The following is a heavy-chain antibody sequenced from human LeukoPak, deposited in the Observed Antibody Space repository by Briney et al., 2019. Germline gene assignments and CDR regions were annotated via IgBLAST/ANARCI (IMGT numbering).Heavy chain of an antibody. D-gene: IGHD3-10*01. V-gene: IGHV3-53*05. CDR1: GLTVSRNY. J-gene: IGHJ4*02. Sequence: GGSLRLSCAASGLTVSRNYMSWVRQAPGKGLESVSVIYSGGSTYYAESVRGRFTISRDNSKNTLYLQMNSLRGEDTAVYYGARVGGHWGQGTLVTVSS. CDR3: ARVGGH. CDR2: IYSGGST.